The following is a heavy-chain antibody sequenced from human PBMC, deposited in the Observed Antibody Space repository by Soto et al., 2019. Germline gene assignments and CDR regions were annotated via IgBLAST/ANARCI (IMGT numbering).Heavy chain of an antibody. D-gene: IGHD2-2*01. J-gene: IGHJ4*02. CDR2: IYYTGTT. CDR1: GGSISTTNYY. CDR3: ATLPATSDFDY. V-gene: IGHV4-39*07. Sequence: SETLSLTCAVSGGSISTTNYYWGWIRQPPGKGLEWIGSIYYTGTTYYNPSLNSRLTISVDTSKNQFSLNLSSVTAADTAVYYCATLPATSDFDYWGQGTLVTVSS.